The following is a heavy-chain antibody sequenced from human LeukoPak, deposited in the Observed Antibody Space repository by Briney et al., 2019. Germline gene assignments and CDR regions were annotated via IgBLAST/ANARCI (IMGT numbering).Heavy chain of an antibody. CDR3: ARVALSAHGAFDI. CDR2: ISSSSSYI. D-gene: IGHD3-16*02. J-gene: IGHJ3*02. CDR1: GFTFSSYS. Sequence: GGSLRLSCAASGFTFSSYSMNWVRQAPGKGLEWVSSISSSSSYIYYADSVKGRFTISRDNSKNTLYLQMNSLRAEDTAVYYCARVALSAHGAFDIWGQGTMVTVSS. V-gene: IGHV3-21*04.